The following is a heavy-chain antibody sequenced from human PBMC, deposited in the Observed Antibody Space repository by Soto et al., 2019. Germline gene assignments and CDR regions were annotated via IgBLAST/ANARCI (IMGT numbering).Heavy chain of an antibody. V-gene: IGHV4-4*07. D-gene: IGHD5-12*01. CDR2: IYTSGTT. CDR1: GGSLGSDY. CDR3: ARERWLQFTDF. Sequence: SAPQSLTCTGSGGSLGSDYWNWIQQSAGKGLEWIGRIYTSGTTNYSPSLQNRVTMSLDRSKNQFSLNLSSVTAADTAVYYCARERWLQFTDFWGQGALVTVSS. J-gene: IGHJ4*02.